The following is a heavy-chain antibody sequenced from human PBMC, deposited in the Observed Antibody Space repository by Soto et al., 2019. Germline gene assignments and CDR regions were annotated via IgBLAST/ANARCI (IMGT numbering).Heavy chain of an antibody. CDR2: IKSDGSGT. D-gene: IGHD5-18*01. CDR1: GFTFSSYW. CDR3: VRGDGDYNDGNGYLARH. V-gene: IGHV3-74*01. Sequence: EVQLVESGGGLVQPGGSLRLSCVASGFTFSSYWMHWVRQAPGKGPLWVSRIKSDGSGTYYADSVQGRFTISRDNAKNTLYLQMNSLRAEDTAVYYCVRGDGDYNDGNGYLARHWGQGTLVTVSS. J-gene: IGHJ4*02.